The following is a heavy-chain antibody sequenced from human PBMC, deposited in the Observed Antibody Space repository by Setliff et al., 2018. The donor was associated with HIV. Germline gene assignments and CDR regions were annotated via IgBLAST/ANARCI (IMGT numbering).Heavy chain of an antibody. J-gene: IGHJ4*02. D-gene: IGHD6-19*01. CDR2: ISSTGITT. CDR3: ARAVHSGWYYFDY. CDR1: GFIFSNYR. V-gene: IGHV3-48*04. Sequence: GGSLRLSCVGSGFIFSNYRMNWVRQAPGKGLEWIAYISSTGITTYYADSVKGRFTISRDNAKNSLYLQMNSLRAEDTAVYYCARAVHSGWYYFDYWGQGTLVTVSS.